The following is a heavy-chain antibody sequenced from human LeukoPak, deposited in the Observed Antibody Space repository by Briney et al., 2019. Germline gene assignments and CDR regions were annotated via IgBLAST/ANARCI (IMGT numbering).Heavy chain of an antibody. V-gene: IGHV4-4*09. D-gene: IGHD3-3*01. CDR1: GGSISSYY. CDR3: ARTPTTIFDYYYYMDV. Sequence: PSETLSLTCTVSGGSISSYYWSWIRQPPGKGLEWIGYIYTSRSTNYNPSLKSRVTISVDTSKNQFSLKLSSVTAADTAVYYCARTPTTIFDYYYYMDVWGKGTTVTVSS. J-gene: IGHJ6*03. CDR2: IYTSRST.